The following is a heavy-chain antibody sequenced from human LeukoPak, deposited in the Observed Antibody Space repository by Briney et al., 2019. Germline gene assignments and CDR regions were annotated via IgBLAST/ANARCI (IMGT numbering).Heavy chain of an antibody. Sequence: GGSLRLSCAASGFTFSNYLMSWVRQAPGKGLEWVSTISGSGGTTFYADSVKGRFTISRDNSKNTLYLQMNGLRAEDTAVYYCAKAADLRGYSYGYFHWGQGTLVTVSS. CDR2: ISGSGGTT. D-gene: IGHD5-18*01. CDR3: AKAADLRGYSYGYFH. V-gene: IGHV3-23*01. CDR1: GFTFSNYL. J-gene: IGHJ4*02.